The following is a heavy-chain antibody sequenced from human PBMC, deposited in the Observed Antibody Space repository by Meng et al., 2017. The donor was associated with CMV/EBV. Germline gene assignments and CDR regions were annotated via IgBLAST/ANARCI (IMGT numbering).Heavy chain of an antibody. J-gene: IGHJ4*02. CDR3: TTGGTSCSPFDY. CDR2: IKSKADGGTT. V-gene: IGHV3-15*01. CDR1: GFTFSNAW. D-gene: IGHD2-2*01. Sequence: LTWAASGFTFSNAWMSWVRQAPGKGLEWVGRIKSKADGGTTDYTAPVNGRFTISRDDSKNTLYLKMNSLKTEDTAVYYCTTGGTSCSPFDYWGQGTLVTVSS.